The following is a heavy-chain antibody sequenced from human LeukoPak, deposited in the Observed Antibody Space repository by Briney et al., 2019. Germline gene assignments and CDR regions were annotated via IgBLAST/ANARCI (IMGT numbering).Heavy chain of an antibody. V-gene: IGHV3-21*01. CDR2: ISSSSSYI. D-gene: IGHD2-15*01. J-gene: IGHJ4*02. CDR3: AREIGVVVVAATPGY. CDR1: GFTFSSYS. Sequence: GGSLRLSCAASGFTFSSYSMNWVRQAPGKGLEWVSSISSSSSYIYYADSVKSRFTISRDNAKNSLYLQMNSLRAEDTAVYHCAREIGVVVVAATPGYWGQGTLVTVSS.